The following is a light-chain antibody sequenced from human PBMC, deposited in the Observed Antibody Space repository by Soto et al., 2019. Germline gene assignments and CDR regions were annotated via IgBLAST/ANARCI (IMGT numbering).Light chain of an antibody. CDR2: NNN. Sequence: QAVVTQPPSVSVSPGQRVTISCTGSSSNIGAGYDVHWYQRLPGTAPKVLIYNNNNRPSGVPDRFSGSKSGTSASLAITGLQAEDEADYYCQSYDSSLSGSYVFGAGTKVTVL. V-gene: IGLV1-40*01. CDR1: SSNIGAGYD. J-gene: IGLJ1*01. CDR3: QSYDSSLSGSYV.